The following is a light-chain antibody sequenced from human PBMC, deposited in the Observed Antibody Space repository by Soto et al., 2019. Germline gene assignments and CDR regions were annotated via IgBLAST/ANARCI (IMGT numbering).Light chain of an antibody. CDR2: EVS. CDR3: SSYTSCSTLV. CDR1: SSDVGGYNY. J-gene: IGLJ1*01. V-gene: IGLV2-14*01. Sequence: QSALTQPASVSGSPGQSITISCTGTSSDVGGYNYVSWYQQHPGKAPKLMIYEVSNRPSEVSNRFSGSKSGNTASLTISGLQAEDEADFYCSSYTSCSTLVFGTGTKLTVL.